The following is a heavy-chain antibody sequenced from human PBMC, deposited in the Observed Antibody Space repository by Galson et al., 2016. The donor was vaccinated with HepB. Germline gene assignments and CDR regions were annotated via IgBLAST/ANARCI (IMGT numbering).Heavy chain of an antibody. J-gene: IGHJ5*02. Sequence: SETLSLTCSVSGGSVSRDHWSWIRQPAGRGLEWIGLIYTNGSTKYSPSLKSRVTMSVDTSKNQFSLRLSSVTAADTAVYYCARDVEVAVVMDATAGSTNWFDPWGQGTLVIVSS. CDR1: GGSVSRDH. D-gene: IGHD2-8*02. CDR3: ARDVEVAVVMDATAGSTNWFDP. V-gene: IGHV4-4*07. CDR2: IYTNGST.